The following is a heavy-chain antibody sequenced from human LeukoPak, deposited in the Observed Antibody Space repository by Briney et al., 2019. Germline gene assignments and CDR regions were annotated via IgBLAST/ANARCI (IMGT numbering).Heavy chain of an antibody. V-gene: IGHV3-7*01. CDR2: IRQDGSER. CDR1: GFTFSTYW. J-gene: IGHJ5*02. CDR3: ARPKESDSRILYFDP. D-gene: IGHD2-15*01. Sequence: GGSLSLSCAASGFTFSTYWMTWVRQAPGKGLEWVANIRQDGSERYYVDSVKGRFTISRDNAKNSLYLQMNSLRAEDTAVYYCARPKESDSRILYFDPWGQGTLVTVSS.